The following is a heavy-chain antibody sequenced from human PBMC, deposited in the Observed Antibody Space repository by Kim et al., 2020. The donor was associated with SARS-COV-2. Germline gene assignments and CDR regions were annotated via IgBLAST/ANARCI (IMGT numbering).Heavy chain of an antibody. D-gene: IGHD1-26*01. J-gene: IGHJ4*02. CDR3: ARREAGSNYFDY. V-gene: IGHV4-4*07. Sequence: SETLSLTCTVSGGSINSYYWSWIRQPAGEVLEWIGRVYANGRTDYNPSLKSRVTMSMDTSENQVSLKLSAVTAADTAVYYCARREAGSNYFDYWGLGTL. CDR2: VYANGRT. CDR1: GGSINSYY.